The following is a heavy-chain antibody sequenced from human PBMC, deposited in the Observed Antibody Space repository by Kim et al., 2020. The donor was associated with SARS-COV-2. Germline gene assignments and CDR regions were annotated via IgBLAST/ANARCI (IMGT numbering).Heavy chain of an antibody. V-gene: IGHV3-30*07. J-gene: IGHJ3*02. Sequence: KGRFTISRDNSKNTLYLQMNSLRAEDTAVYYCARGEGFYGSARLRNAFDIWGQGTMVTVSS. CDR3: ARGEGFYGSARLRNAFDI. D-gene: IGHD3-10*01.